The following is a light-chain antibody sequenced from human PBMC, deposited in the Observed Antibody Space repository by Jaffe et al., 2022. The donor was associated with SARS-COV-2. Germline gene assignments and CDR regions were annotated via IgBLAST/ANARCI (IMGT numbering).Light chain of an antibody. Sequence: EIVLTQSPGILSLSPGERATLSCRASQNVRNNYLAWYQQKGGQAPRLLIYGASNRAPGIPDKFSGSGSETDFTLTIKSLEPEDSAVYYCQQYGSSLPYTFGQGTKLEIK. V-gene: IGKV3-20*01. CDR2: GAS. J-gene: IGKJ2*01. CDR3: QQYGSSLPYT. CDR1: QNVRNNY.